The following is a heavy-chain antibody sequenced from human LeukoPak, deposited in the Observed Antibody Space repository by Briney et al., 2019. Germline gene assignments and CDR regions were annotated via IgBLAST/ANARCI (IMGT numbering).Heavy chain of an antibody. CDR1: GGTFSSYA. V-gene: IGHV1-69*06. D-gene: IGHD5-24*01. J-gene: IGHJ6*03. CDR3: ASGGYKFYYYYYMDV. CDR2: IIPIFGTA. Sequence: SVKVSCKASGGTFSSYAISWVRQAPGQGLEWMGGIIPIFGTANYAQKFQGRVTITADKSTSTAYMELSSLRSEDTAVYYCASGGYKFYYYYYMDVWGKGTTVTVSS.